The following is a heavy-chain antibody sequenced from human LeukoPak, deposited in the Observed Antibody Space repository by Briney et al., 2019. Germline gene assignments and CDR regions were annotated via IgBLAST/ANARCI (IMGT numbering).Heavy chain of an antibody. CDR2: IIPILGIT. Sequence: ASVKVSCKASGGTFSNYAFGWVRQAPGQGLEWMGRIIPILGITNYAQRFQGRVTITADKSTGTAYMELSSLKSEDTAVYYCASVEGVCGRTSCFGEYYFDYWGQGTLVTVSS. CDR3: ASVEGVCGRTSCFGEYYFDY. V-gene: IGHV1-69*04. J-gene: IGHJ4*02. D-gene: IGHD2-2*01. CDR1: GGTFSNYA.